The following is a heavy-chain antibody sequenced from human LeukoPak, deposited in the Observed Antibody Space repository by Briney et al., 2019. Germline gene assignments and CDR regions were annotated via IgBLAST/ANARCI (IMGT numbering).Heavy chain of an antibody. Sequence: SETLSLTCTVSGGSISSGSYYWSWIRQPAGKGLEWIGRIYTSGSTNYNPSLKSRVTISVDTSKNQFSLKLSSVTAADTAVYYCARDSGRQLGPFDPWGQGTLVTVSS. J-gene: IGHJ5*02. D-gene: IGHD6-13*01. V-gene: IGHV4-61*02. CDR3: ARDSGRQLGPFDP. CDR1: GGSISSGSYY. CDR2: IYTSGST.